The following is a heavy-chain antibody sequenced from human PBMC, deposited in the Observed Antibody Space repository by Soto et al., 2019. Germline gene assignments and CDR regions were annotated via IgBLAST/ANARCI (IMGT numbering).Heavy chain of an antibody. CDR2: ISPKSGGT. Sequence: QVQLVQSGAEVKKPGASVKVSCEASGYTFIDYYMHWVRQAPEQGVEWMGRISPKSGGTNYAQKFQGRVTMTWDTSLNTAYMELSSLMSEDTAVYYCARPPGYISDWYYFDLWGQGTLVTVSS. CDR1: GYTFIDYY. D-gene: IGHD6-19*01. J-gene: IGHJ4*02. CDR3: ARPPGYISDWYYFDL. V-gene: IGHV1-2*02.